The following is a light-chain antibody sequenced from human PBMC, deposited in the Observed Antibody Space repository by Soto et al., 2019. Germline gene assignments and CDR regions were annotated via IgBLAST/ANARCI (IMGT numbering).Light chain of an antibody. J-gene: IGKJ1*01. CDR1: HSVNSH. V-gene: IGKV3-15*01. Sequence: EIVLTQSPATLSLSPGERATLSCRASHSVNSHVAWYQQKPGQAPRLLLYGASTRVTGIPARFSGSGSGTEFTLTISSLQSEDFAVYFCQQYDIWWTFGQGTKVDIK. CDR2: GAS. CDR3: QQYDIWWT.